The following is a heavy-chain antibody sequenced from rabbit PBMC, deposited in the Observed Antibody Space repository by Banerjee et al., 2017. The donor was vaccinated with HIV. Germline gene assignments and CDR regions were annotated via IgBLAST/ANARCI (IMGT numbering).Heavy chain of an antibody. CDR3: ARDYAGYAGYGYGLNL. CDR2: IYTGDGAT. D-gene: IGHD6-1*01. V-gene: IGHV1S45*01. CDR1: GIDFSSYG. Sequence: QEQLVESGGGLVTLGGSLKLSCKASGIDFSSYGISWVRQAPGKGLEWIACIYTGDGATYYASWAKGRFTISKTSSTTVTLQMTSLTAADTATYFCARDYAGYAGYGYGLNLWGQGTLVTVS. J-gene: IGHJ4*01.